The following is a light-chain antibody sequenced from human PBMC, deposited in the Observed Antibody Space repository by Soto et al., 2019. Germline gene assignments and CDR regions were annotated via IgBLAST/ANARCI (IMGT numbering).Light chain of an antibody. CDR1: SSDVGGYNY. Sequence: QSVLTQPASVSGSPGHSIAISCTGTSSDVGGYNYVSWYQQHPGKAPKLMIYDVTSRPSGVSDRFSGSKSGTTASLTISGLQAEDEADYYCCSYTSSTIYVFGTGTKVTVL. CDR3: CSYTSSTIYV. V-gene: IGLV2-14*03. CDR2: DVT. J-gene: IGLJ1*01.